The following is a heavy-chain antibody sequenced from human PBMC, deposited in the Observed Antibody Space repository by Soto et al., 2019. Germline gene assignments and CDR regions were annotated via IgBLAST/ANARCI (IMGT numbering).Heavy chain of an antibody. CDR3: ARVYDFWSGYYDG. J-gene: IGHJ4*02. Sequence: EVQLVESGGGLVQPGGSLRLSCAVSGFTFSSYWMHWVRQGPEKGLVWVSRINSDGSSTSYADSVKGRFTISRDNAKNPLYLQMNSLRAEDTALYYCARVYDFWSGYYDGWGQGTLVTVSS. D-gene: IGHD3-3*01. CDR2: INSDGSST. CDR1: GFTFSSYW. V-gene: IGHV3-74*01.